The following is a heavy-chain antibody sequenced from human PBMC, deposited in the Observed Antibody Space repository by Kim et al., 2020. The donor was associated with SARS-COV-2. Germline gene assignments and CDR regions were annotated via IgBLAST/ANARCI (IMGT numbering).Heavy chain of an antibody. Sequence: ASVKVSCKVSGYTLTELSMHWVRQAPGKGLEWMGGFDPEDGETIYAQKFQGRVTMTEDTSTDTAYMELSSLRSEDTAVYYCATEGPPSVAGKSYYYYYGMDVWGQGTTVTVSS. J-gene: IGHJ6*02. V-gene: IGHV1-24*01. CDR3: ATEGPPSVAGKSYYYYYGMDV. CDR1: GYTLTELS. CDR2: FDPEDGET. D-gene: IGHD6-19*01.